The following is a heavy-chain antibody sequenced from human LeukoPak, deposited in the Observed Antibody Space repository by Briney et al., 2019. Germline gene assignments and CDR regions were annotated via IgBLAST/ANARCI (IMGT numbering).Heavy chain of an antibody. D-gene: IGHD5-24*01. Sequence: TSETLSLTCTVSGGSISSYYWSWIRQPPGKGLEWIGYIYYSGSTNYNPSLKSRVTISVDTSKNQFSLKLSSVTAADTAVYYCARDGRDGYNYSPEYFQHWGQGTLVTVSS. V-gene: IGHV4-59*01. CDR2: IYYSGST. CDR1: GGSISSYY. J-gene: IGHJ1*01. CDR3: ARDGRDGYNYSPEYFQH.